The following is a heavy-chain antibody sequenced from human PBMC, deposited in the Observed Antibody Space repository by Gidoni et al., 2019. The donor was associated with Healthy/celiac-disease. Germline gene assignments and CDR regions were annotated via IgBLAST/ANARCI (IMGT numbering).Heavy chain of an antibody. CDR2: IIPIFGTA. D-gene: IGHD3-10*01. J-gene: IGHJ5*02. Sequence: QVQLAQSGAEVKKPASSVKDSCKASVGTFSSYAISWVRQAPGQGLEWMGGIIPIFGTANYAQKFKGRVTITADESTSTAYMELSSRRSEDTAVYYCAREGGYGSGSYYKNNWFDPWGQGTLVTVSS. CDR3: AREGGYGSGSYYKNNWFDP. CDR1: VGTFSSYA. V-gene: IGHV1-69*01.